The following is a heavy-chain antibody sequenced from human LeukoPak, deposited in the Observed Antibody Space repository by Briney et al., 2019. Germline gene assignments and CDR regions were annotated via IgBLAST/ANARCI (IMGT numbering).Heavy chain of an antibody. D-gene: IGHD6-6*01. J-gene: IGHJ4*02. Sequence: GGSLRLSCAASGFTFSNYWMTWVRQAPGKGLEWVGKIKQDGSEKYSVDSVKGGFTISRENTKNSLYLQMNSLRAEDTAVYYCVRVRSVAGRPDYFDYWGQGTLVTVSS. CDR1: GFTFSNYW. V-gene: IGHV3-7*01. CDR3: VRVRSVAGRPDYFDY. CDR2: IKQDGSEK.